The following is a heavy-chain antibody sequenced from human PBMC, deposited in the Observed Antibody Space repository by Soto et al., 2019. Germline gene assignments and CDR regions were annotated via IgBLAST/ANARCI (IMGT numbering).Heavy chain of an antibody. D-gene: IGHD6-25*01. CDR2: INHSGST. Sequence: SETLSLTCAVYGGSFSGYYWSWIRQPPGKGLEWIGEINHSGSTNYNPSLKSRVTISVDTSKNQFSLKLSSVTAADTAVYYCARATYSSGSLFDYWGQGTLVTVSS. CDR1: GGSFSGYY. V-gene: IGHV4-34*01. J-gene: IGHJ4*02. CDR3: ARATYSSGSLFDY.